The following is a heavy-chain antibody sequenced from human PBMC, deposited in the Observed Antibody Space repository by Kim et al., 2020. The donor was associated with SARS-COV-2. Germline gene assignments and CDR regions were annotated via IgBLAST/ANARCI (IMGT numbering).Heavy chain of an antibody. CDR3: ARVGLADYYYYGMDV. V-gene: IGHV4-59*01. J-gene: IGHJ6*02. Sequence: PSLTSRVTISVDTSKNQFSLKLSSVTAADTAVYYCARVGLADYYYYGMDVWGQGTTVTVSS. D-gene: IGHD6-19*01.